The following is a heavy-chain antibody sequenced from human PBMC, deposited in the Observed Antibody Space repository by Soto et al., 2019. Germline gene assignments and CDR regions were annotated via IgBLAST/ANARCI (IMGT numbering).Heavy chain of an antibody. CDR1: GFTSSSYG. J-gene: IGHJ3*02. CDR3: ASGGNGGYDAFDI. Sequence: PGGSLRLSCAASGFTSSSYGMHWVRQAPGKGLEWVAVIWYDGSNKYYADSVKGRFTISRDNSKNTLYLQMNSLRAEDTAVYYCASGGNGGYDAFDIWGQGTMVTVSS. D-gene: IGHD2-15*01. V-gene: IGHV3-33*01. CDR2: IWYDGSNK.